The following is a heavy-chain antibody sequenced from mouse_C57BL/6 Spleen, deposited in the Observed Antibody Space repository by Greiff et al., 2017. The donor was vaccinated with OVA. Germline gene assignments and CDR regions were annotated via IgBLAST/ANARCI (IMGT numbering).Heavy chain of an antibody. CDR3: ARRDYDYDVDAMDY. CDR1: GYTFTSYW. D-gene: IGHD2-4*01. Sequence: VQLQQPGAELVRPGSSVKLSCKASGYTFTSYWMPWVKQRPIQGLEWIGNIDPSDSETHYNQKFKDKATLTVDKSSSTAYMQLSSLTSEDSAVYYCARRDYDYDVDAMDYWGQGTSVTVSS. CDR2: IDPSDSET. J-gene: IGHJ4*01. V-gene: IGHV1-52*01.